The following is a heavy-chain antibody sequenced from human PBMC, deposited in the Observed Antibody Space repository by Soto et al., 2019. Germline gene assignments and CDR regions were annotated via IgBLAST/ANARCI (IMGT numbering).Heavy chain of an antibody. CDR1: GFSFSTYG. CDR2: IWYDGTNK. CDR3: ARGSTASLKAPPGP. Sequence: QVQLVESGGGVVQPGTSLRLSCAASGFSFSTYGMHWVLQAPGKGLEWVAVIWYDGTNKYYGDSVNGRFTISRDNSKNNLYLQMNSLRAEDTAVYYCARGSTASLKAPPGPWGQGVLVTVST. J-gene: IGHJ5*02. V-gene: IGHV3-33*01.